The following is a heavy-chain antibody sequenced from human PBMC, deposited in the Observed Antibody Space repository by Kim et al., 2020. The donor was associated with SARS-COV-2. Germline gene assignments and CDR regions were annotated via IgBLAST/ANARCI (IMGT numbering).Heavy chain of an antibody. CDR2: IYYSGST. Sequence: SETLSLTCTVSGGSISSYYWSWIRQPPGKGLEWIGYIYYSGSTNYNPSLKSRVTISVDTSKNQFSLKLSSVTAADTAVYYCARVKQLAGTFDYWGQGTLVTVSS. CDR3: ARVKQLAGTFDY. V-gene: IGHV4-59*13. D-gene: IGHD6-13*01. J-gene: IGHJ4*02. CDR1: GGSISSYY.